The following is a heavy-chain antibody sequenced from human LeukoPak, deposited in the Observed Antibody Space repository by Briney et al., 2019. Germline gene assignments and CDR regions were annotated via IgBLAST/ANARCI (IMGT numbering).Heavy chain of an antibody. CDR1: GFTFSGYW. J-gene: IGHJ4*02. CDR2: IKQDGSEK. Sequence: GGSLRLSCAASGFTFSGYWMSWVRQAPGKGLEWVANIKQDGSEKDYVDSVKGRFTISRDNAKNSLYLQMNSLRAEDTAVYYCARALSSTSRSKAYDYWGQGTLVTVSS. D-gene: IGHD2-2*01. V-gene: IGHV3-7*01. CDR3: ARALSSTSRSKAYDY.